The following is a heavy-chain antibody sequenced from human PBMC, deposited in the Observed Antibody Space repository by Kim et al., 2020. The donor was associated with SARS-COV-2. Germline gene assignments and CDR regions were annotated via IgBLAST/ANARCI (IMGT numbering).Heavy chain of an antibody. CDR3: TRGGRYLGWLSDV. CDR2: IRNKAYGGTT. CDR1: GFTFGDFA. V-gene: IGHV3-49*04. Sequence: GGSLRLSCRTSGFTFGDFAMTWVRQVPGKGLEWVGVIRNKAYGGTTEYAASVKGRFIISRDDSRSSAYLQMNSLKTEDTAVYYCTRGGRYLGWLSDVWG. J-gene: IGHJ6*03. D-gene: IGHD3-3*01.